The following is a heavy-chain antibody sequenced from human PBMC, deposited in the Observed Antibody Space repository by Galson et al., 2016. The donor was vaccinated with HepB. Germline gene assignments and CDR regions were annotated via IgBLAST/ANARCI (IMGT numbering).Heavy chain of an antibody. CDR3: ARGRTTSCNSAFDI. D-gene: IGHD2-2*02. J-gene: IGHJ3*02. CDR1: GFTFSSDA. Sequence: SLRLSCAASGFTFSSDAMSWVRQAPGKGLEWVSVISGSGASTYYADSVKGRFTISRDNSKNTLYLQVNSLRVEDTAIYYCARGRTTSCNSAFDIWGQGTMVTVSS. V-gene: IGHV3-23*01. CDR2: ISGSGAST.